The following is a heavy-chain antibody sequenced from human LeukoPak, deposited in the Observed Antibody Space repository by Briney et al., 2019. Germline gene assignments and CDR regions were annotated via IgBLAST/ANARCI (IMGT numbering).Heavy chain of an antibody. V-gene: IGHV3-48*04. D-gene: IGHD1-26*01. CDR3: ARWGGELLDGGDY. J-gene: IGHJ4*02. CDR1: GFTFSSYS. Sequence: GGSLRLSCAASGFTFSSYSMNWVRQAPGKGLEWVSYISSSGSTIYYADSVKGRFTISRDNAKNSLYLQMNSLRAEDTAVYYCARWGGELLDGGDYWGQGTLVTVSS. CDR2: ISSSGSTI.